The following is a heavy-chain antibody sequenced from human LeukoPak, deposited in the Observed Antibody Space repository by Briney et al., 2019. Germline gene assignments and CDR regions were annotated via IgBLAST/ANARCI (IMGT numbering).Heavy chain of an antibody. CDR1: GXSFTSYC. CDR2: IYPDDSDS. V-gene: IGHV5-51*01. Sequence: GESLKISCKGSGXSFTSYCIVWVRQMPGKGLEWMGIIYPDDSDSRYSPSFEGQVTFSADKSISTAYLLWSTLKASDTALYYCARRYYYGSGNAFDIWGQGTVVTVSS. CDR3: ARRYYYGSGNAFDI. J-gene: IGHJ3*02. D-gene: IGHD3-10*01.